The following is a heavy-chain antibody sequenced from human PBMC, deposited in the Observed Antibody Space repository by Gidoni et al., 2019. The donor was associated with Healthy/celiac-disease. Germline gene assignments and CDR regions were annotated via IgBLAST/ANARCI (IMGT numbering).Heavy chain of an antibody. CDR1: GFTFSSYA. D-gene: IGHD3-10*01. J-gene: IGHJ3*02. Sequence: EVQLLESGGGLVQPGGSLRLSCAASGFTFSSYAMSWVRQAPGKGLEWVSAISGSGGSTYYADSVKGRFTISRDNSKNTLYLQMNSLRAEDTAVYYCASWGEALDAFDIWGQGTMVTVSS. V-gene: IGHV3-23*01. CDR2: ISGSGGST. CDR3: ASWGEALDAFDI.